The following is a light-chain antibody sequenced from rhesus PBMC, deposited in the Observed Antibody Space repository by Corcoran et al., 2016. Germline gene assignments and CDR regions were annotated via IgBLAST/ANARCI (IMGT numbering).Light chain of an antibody. J-gene: IGKJ1*01. CDR2: GSS. CDR1: QSVSSY. V-gene: IGKV3-53*01. CDR3: QRYRRSPWT. Sequence: TQSPAILSLSPGERATLSCRASQSVSSYLAWYQQKPGQAPRLLLYGSSSTAPGIPDRFSGGGSGTEFTLNFSSLEPEDCAMYYCQRYRRSPWTFGQGTKVEIK.